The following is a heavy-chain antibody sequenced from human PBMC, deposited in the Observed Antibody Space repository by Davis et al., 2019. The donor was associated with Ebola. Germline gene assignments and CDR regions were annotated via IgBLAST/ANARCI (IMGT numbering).Heavy chain of an antibody. J-gene: IGHJ4*02. CDR1: GFTFSSYW. V-gene: IGHV3-23*01. CDR3: AKNRGGGAVNIDH. CDR2: IGGTDGYT. Sequence: PGGSLRLSCAASGFTFSSYWMSWVRQAPGKGLEWVSAIGGTDGYTSYADSVKGRFTISRDNSKNTLFLQMTSLRAEDTAVYFCAKNRGGGAVNIDHWGQGTLVSVSS. D-gene: IGHD4-17*01.